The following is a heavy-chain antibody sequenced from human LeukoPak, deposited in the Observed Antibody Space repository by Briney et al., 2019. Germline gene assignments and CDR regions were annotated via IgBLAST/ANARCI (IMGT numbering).Heavy chain of an antibody. CDR2: INPNSGGT. J-gene: IGHJ4*02. D-gene: IGHD6-13*01. V-gene: IGHV1-2*04. Sequence: GASVKVSCKASGYTFTGYYMHWVRQAPGQGLEWMGWINPNSGGTNYAQKFQGWVTMTRDTSISTAYMELSRLRSDDTAVYYCARDQGAAADPYYFDYWGQGTLVTVSS. CDR3: ARDQGAAADPYYFDY. CDR1: GYTFTGYY.